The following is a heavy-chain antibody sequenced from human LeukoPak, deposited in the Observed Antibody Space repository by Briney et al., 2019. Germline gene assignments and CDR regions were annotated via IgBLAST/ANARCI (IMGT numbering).Heavy chain of an antibody. CDR3: EFSGQLDTAXXXGFDY. J-gene: IGHJ4*02. D-gene: IGHD6-6*01. CDR1: GGTFSSYA. Sequence: SVKVSCKASGGTFSSYAISWVRQAPGQGLEWMGRIIPILGIANYAQKFQGRVTITADKSTSTAYMELSSLRSEDTAVYYCEFSGQLDTAXXXGFDYWGQGTLVTVSS. CDR2: IIPILGIA. V-gene: IGHV1-69*04.